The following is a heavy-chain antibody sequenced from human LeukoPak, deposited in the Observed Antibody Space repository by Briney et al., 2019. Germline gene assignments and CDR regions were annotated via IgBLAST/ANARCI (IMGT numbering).Heavy chain of an antibody. CDR3: ARVGSWGLRDYCDL. V-gene: IGHV4-4*07. J-gene: IGHJ4*02. Sequence: SETLSLTCTVSRGSIRSYYWSWLRQPAGEGLEWRGRSDRSGTTNYSLPRKSRVTISVDTSKSQFSLELTSVSAADTAVYFCARVGSWGLRDYCDLWGGGMRVSVSS. D-gene: IGHD3-16*01. CDR2: SDRSGTT. CDR1: RGSIRSYY.